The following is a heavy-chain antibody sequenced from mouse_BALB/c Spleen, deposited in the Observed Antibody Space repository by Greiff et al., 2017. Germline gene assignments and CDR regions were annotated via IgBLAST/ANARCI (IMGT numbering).Heavy chain of an antibody. CDR1: GFSLTSYD. J-gene: IGHJ4*01. V-gene: IGHV2-9-2*01. CDR3: VRMYYYAMDY. CDR2: IWTGGGT. Sequence: VMLVESGPGLVAPSQSLSITCTVSGFSLTSYDISWIRQPPGKGLEWLGVIWTGGGTNYNSAFMSRLSISKDNSKSQVFLKMNSLQTDDTAIYYCVRMYYYAMDYWGQGTSVTVSS.